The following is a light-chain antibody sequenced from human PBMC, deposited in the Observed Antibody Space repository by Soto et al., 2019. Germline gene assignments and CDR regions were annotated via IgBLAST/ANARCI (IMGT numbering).Light chain of an antibody. CDR2: AAS. Sequence: DIQRTQSPCSLSASVGDRVTMTCRASQSISSYLNWYQQKPGKAPKLLIYAASSLQSGVPSGFSGSGSGTDFTLTISSLQPEDFATYYCQQSYSTPITFGQGTRLEIK. J-gene: IGKJ5*01. CDR3: QQSYSTPIT. CDR1: QSISSY. V-gene: IGKV1-39*01.